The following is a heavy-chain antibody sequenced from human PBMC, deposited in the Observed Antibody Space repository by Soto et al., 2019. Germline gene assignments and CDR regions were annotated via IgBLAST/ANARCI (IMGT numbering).Heavy chain of an antibody. D-gene: IGHD1-26*01. Sequence: PSETLSLTCTVSGGSITSYYWSWIRQPPGKGLEWIGYIFYSGSTNYNPSLTSRVTLSVDTSKNQLSLKLTSVNAADTAVYYWARVGGAPLGAFDIWGQGTMVTVSS. CDR2: IFYSGST. CDR3: ARVGGAPLGAFDI. V-gene: IGHV4-59*01. CDR1: GGSITSYY. J-gene: IGHJ3*02.